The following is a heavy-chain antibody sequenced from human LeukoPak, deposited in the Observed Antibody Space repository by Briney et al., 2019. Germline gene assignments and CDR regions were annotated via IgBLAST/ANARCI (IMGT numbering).Heavy chain of an antibody. Sequence: SETLSLTCAVYVGSFSGYYWSWIRQPPGKGLEWIGEINHSGSTNYNPSLKSRVTTSVDPSKNQVSLKLTSVTAADTAVYYCARVNYFDGGGYYGWFDPWGQGTLVTVSS. CDR2: INHSGST. CDR3: ARVNYFDGGGYYGWFDP. J-gene: IGHJ5*02. V-gene: IGHV4-34*01. D-gene: IGHD3-22*01. CDR1: VGSFSGYY.